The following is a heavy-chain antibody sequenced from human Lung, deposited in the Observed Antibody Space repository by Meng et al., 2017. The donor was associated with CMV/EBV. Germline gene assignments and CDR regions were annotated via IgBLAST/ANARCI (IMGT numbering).Heavy chain of an antibody. Sequence: SXXVSXXASGYTFNNYAIITWVRQAPGARLEWMGQISTYTGNTIYAQKLQGRVTMTTDTSTSTAYMELRSLRSDDSSVYYCAREYDGSGNYGMDVWGQGTTVTISS. V-gene: IGHV1-18*01. CDR3: AREYDGSGNYGMDV. D-gene: IGHD3-22*01. CDR1: GYTFNNYA. CDR2: ISTYTGNT. J-gene: IGHJ6*02.